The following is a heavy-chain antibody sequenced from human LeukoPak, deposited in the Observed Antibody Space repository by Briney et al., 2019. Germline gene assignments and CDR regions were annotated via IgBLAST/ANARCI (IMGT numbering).Heavy chain of an antibody. CDR2: ISYDGSNK. CDR3: ASLIGPDY. J-gene: IGHJ4*02. V-gene: IGHV3-30*03. CDR1: GFTFSSYG. D-gene: IGHD3-16*01. Sequence: GGSLRLSCAASGFTFSSYGMHWVRQAPGKGLEWVAVISYDGSNKYYADSVKGRFTISRDNSKNTLYLQMNSLRAEDTAVYYCASLIGPDYWGQGTLVTVSS.